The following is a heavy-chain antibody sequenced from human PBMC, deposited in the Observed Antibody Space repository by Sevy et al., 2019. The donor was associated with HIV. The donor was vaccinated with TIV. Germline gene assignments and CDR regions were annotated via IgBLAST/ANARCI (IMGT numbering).Heavy chain of an antibody. V-gene: IGHV4-61*01. CDR3: ARGLGNYVRVFDY. D-gene: IGHD1-7*01. J-gene: IGHJ4*02. CDR1: GGSVSSGSYY. CDR2: IYYSGST. Sequence: SETRSLTCTVSGGSVSSGSYYWSWIRQPPGKGLEWIGYIYYSGSTNYNPSLKSRVTISVDTSKNQFSLKLSSVTAADTAVYYCARGLGNYVRVFDYWGQGTLVTVSS.